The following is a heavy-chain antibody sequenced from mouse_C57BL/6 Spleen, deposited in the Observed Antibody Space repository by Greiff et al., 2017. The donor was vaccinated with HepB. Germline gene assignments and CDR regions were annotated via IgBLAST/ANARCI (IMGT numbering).Heavy chain of an antibody. Sequence: QVQLQQSGAELVRPGASVKLSCKASGYTFTDYYINWVKQRPGQGLEWIARIYPGSGNTYYNEKFKGKATLTAEKSSSTAYMQLSSLTSEDSAVYVCARHYSNYYWYFDVWGTGTTVTVSS. CDR2: IYPGSGNT. J-gene: IGHJ1*03. V-gene: IGHV1-76*01. CDR1: GYTFTDYY. CDR3: ARHYSNYYWYFDV. D-gene: IGHD2-5*01.